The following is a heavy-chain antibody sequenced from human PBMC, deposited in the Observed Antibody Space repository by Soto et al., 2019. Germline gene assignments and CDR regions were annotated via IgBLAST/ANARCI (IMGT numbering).Heavy chain of an antibody. V-gene: IGHV1-8*01. Sequence: QVQLVQSGAEVKKPGASVKVSCKASGYTFTSYDINWVRQATGQGREWMGWMHPNSGHTGYAQKSQGRVTMTRLTSISTAYLELSSLRSEDTAVYYCARGRIGGYWFDPWGQGTLVNVSS. CDR2: MHPNSGHT. CDR3: ARGRIGGYWFDP. J-gene: IGHJ5*02. D-gene: IGHD3-16*01. CDR1: GYTFTSYD.